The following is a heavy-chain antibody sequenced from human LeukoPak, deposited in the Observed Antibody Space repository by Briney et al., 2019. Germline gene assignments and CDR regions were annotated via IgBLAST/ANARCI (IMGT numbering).Heavy chain of an antibody. CDR2: IYHCGNT. V-gene: IGHV4-38-2*02. CDR1: GYSITTGYY. CDR3: ARVGISAAAYNWFDP. Sequence: SETLSLTCTVSGYSITTGYYWGWIRQPPGKGLEWIGSIYHCGNTYYNPSLKSRVTISVDTSKNQFTLNLSSVTAADTAVYYCARVGISAAAYNWFDPWGQGTLVSVSS. D-gene: IGHD6-13*01. J-gene: IGHJ5*02.